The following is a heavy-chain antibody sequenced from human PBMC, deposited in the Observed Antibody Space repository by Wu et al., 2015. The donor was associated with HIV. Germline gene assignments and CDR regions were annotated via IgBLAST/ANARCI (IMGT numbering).Heavy chain of an antibody. Sequence: QVQLQQWGAGLLKPSETLSLTCAVYGGSFNGYYWSWIRQPPGKGLEWIGEINHSGSTNYNPSLKSRVTISVDTSKNQFSLKLSSVTAADTAVYYCARGDGGSGSGSYLFDYWGQGTLVTVSS. J-gene: IGHJ4*02. V-gene: IGHV4-34*01. CDR3: ARGDGGSGSGSYLFDY. CDR1: GGSFNGYY. CDR2: INHSGST. D-gene: IGHD3-10*01.